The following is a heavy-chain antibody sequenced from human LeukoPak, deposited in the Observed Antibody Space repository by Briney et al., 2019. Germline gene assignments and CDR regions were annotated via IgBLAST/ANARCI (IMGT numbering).Heavy chain of an antibody. V-gene: IGHV3-21*01. J-gene: IGHJ3*02. CDR3: ARDMALTYYYDSSGYSNAFDI. D-gene: IGHD3-22*01. CDR1: GFTFSSYS. CDR2: ISSSSSYI. Sequence: GGSLRLSCAASGFTFSSYSMNWVRQAPGKGLEWVSSISSSSSYIYYADSVKGRFTISRDNAKNSLYLQMNSLRAKDTAVYYCARDMALTYYYDSSGYSNAFDIWGQGTMVTVSS.